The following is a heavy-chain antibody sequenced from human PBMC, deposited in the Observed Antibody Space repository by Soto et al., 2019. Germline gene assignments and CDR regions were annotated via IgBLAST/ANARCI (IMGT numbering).Heavy chain of an antibody. V-gene: IGHV5-51*01. J-gene: IGHJ3*02. D-gene: IGHD3-22*01. CDR1: GYSFTSYW. CDR2: IYPGDSDT. Sequence: GESLKISCKGSGYSFTSYWIGWVSQMPGKGLEWMGIIYPGDSDTRYSPSFQGQVTISADKSISTAYLQWSSLKASDTAMYYCARSDSKARGAFDIWGQGTMVTVSS. CDR3: ARSDSKARGAFDI.